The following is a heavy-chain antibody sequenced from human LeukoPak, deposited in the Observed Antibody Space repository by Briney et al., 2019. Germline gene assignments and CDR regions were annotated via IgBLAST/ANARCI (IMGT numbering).Heavy chain of an antibody. CDR3: AIQLELHNAFDT. Sequence: GGSLRLSCAASGFTFSSYGMHWVRQAPGKGLEWVAFIRYDGSNKYYADSVKGRFTISRDNSKNTLYLQMNSLRAEDTAVYYCAIQLELHNAFDTWGQGTMVTVSS. D-gene: IGHD1-7*01. CDR1: GFTFSSYG. V-gene: IGHV3-30*02. CDR2: IRYDGSNK. J-gene: IGHJ3*02.